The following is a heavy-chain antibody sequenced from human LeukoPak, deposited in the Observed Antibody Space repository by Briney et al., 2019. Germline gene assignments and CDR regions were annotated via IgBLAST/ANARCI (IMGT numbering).Heavy chain of an antibody. CDR1: GFTFSSYG. CDR2: ISYDGSNK. Sequence: GGSLRLSCAASGFTFSSYGMHWVRQAPGKGLEWVAVISYDGSNKYYADSVKGRFTISRDNSKNTLYLQMNSLRAEDTAVYYCAKDQRVGETYPLGYYYYGMDVWGQGTTVTVS. CDR3: AKDQRVGETYPLGYYYYGMDV. D-gene: IGHD3-10*01. V-gene: IGHV3-30*18. J-gene: IGHJ6*02.